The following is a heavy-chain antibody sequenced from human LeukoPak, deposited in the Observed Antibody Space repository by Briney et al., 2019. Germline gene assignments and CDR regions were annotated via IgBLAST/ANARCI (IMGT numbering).Heavy chain of an antibody. CDR2: IRYDGSNK. CDR1: GFTFSSYG. CDR3: AKEDRRGYCSGGSCHPDN. V-gene: IGHV3-30*02. Sequence: GGSLRLSCAASGFTFSSYGMHWVRQAPGKGLEWVAFIRYDGSNKYHADSVKGRFTIFRDNSNQTLYLQMNSLRAEDTAVYYCAKEDRRGYCSGGSCHPDNWGQGTLVTVSS. J-gene: IGHJ4*02. D-gene: IGHD2-15*01.